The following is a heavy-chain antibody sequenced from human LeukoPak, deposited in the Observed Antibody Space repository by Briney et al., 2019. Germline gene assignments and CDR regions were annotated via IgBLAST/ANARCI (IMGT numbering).Heavy chain of an antibody. J-gene: IGHJ3*02. V-gene: IGHV4-39*01. CDR2: IYYSGST. Sequence: SETLSLTCTVSGGSISSRNYYWGWLRQPPGKGLEWIGTIYYSGSTYYNPSLKSRVTISVDTSKNQFSLKLNSVTAADTAVCYCARPTAVASFDTFHIWGQGTMVAVSS. CDR3: ARPTAVASFDTFHI. D-gene: IGHD6-19*01. CDR1: GGSISSRNYY.